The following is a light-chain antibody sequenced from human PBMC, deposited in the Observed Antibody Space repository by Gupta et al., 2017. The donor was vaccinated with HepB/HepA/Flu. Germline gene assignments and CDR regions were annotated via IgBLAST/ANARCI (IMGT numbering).Light chain of an antibody. Sequence: DIQMTQSPSSLSASVGDRVYISCRASQNINSYLNWYHQRPGKAPKLLIYGASSLLGGVPSRFRGSGSGTDFTLTVSSLQPEDFATYYCQQTHALPQTFGPGTKVEFK. CDR1: QNINSY. V-gene: IGKV1-39*01. CDR3: QQTHALPQT. J-gene: IGKJ3*01. CDR2: GAS.